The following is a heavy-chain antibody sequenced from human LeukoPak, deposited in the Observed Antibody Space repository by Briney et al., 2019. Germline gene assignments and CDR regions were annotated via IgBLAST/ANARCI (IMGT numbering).Heavy chain of an antibody. CDR1: GLTFTSYA. CDR2: VSGSGGST. V-gene: IGHV3-23*01. CDR3: AKAEGSSRWYYFDY. J-gene: IGHJ4*02. Sequence: GGSLRLSCAASGLTFTSYAMSWVRQAPGKRLEWVSGVSGSGGSTSYADSVKGRFTISRDNSKNTLYLQINSLRAEDTAVYYCAKAEGSSRWYYFDYCGQGTLVTVSS. D-gene: IGHD6-13*01.